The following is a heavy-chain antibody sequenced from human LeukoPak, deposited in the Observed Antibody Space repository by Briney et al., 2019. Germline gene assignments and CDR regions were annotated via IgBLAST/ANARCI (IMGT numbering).Heavy chain of an antibody. CDR3: ARVYDSSGYEGDY. Sequence: ASVKVSCKASGYTFTGYYMHWVRQAPGQGLEWMGRINPNSGGTNYAQKFQGRVTMTRDTSISTAYMELSRLRSDDPAVYYCARVYDSSGYEGDYWGQGTLVTVSS. V-gene: IGHV1-2*06. CDR1: GYTFTGYY. J-gene: IGHJ4*02. D-gene: IGHD3-22*01. CDR2: INPNSGGT.